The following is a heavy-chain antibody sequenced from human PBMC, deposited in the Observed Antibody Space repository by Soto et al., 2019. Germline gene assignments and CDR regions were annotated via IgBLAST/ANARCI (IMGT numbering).Heavy chain of an antibody. CDR1: GYIFVNYG. D-gene: IGHD3-16*01. Sequence: QVQLVQSGDEVRKPGSSVKVSCKASGYIFVNYGIAWVRQATGQGLEWMGWISPYSGNTHYASKVQGRLNMTTDTSTSTAYMDLGSLTSDYTTVYYWSMVDNYVTPTPQDVWGQGTTVTVSS. V-gene: IGHV1-18*01. CDR3: SMVDNYVTPTPQDV. CDR2: ISPYSGNT. J-gene: IGHJ6*02.